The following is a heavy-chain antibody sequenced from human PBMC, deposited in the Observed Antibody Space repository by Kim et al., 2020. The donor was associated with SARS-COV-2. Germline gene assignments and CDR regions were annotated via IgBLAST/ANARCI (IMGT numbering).Heavy chain of an antibody. V-gene: IGHV1-46*01. CDR1: GYTFTSYY. J-gene: IGHJ3*02. Sequence: ASVKVSCKASGYTFTSYYMHWVRQAPGQGLEWMGIINPSGGSTSYAQKFQGRVTMTRETSTSTVYMELSSLRSEDTAVYYCAREGLWFGELLNSHFTAVAFDIWGQGTMVTVSS. D-gene: IGHD3-10*01. CDR3: AREGLWFGELLNSHFTAVAFDI. CDR2: INPSGGST.